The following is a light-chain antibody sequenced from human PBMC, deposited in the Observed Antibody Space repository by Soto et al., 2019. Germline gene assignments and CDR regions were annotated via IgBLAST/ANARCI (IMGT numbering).Light chain of an antibody. CDR1: QSVSDN. CDR2: GAA. CDR3: QYYNGWPPGFS. V-gene: IGKV3-15*01. J-gene: IGKJ2*03. Sequence: EIVMTQSPATLSVSPGEGATLSCRASQSVSDNVAWYQQKPGQAPRLLIYGAAARATGITAMFSGSRSGTEFTLTSNSLLSEDYAVYYWQYYNGWPPGFSSGQGTKLE.